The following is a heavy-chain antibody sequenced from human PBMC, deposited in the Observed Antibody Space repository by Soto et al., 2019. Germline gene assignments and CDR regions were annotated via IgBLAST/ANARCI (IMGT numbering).Heavy chain of an antibody. CDR3: ARDQDTYGQAVFDS. V-gene: IGHV3-74*03. D-gene: IGHD2-15*01. CDR1: GFTFTTFW. Sequence: HPGGSLRLSCETSGFTFTTFWMHWVRQVPGKGLVWVSRVSPDGSSTTYADSVKGRFTISRDNAKNTMFLQMNNLRVDDTALYFCARDQDTYGQAVFDSWGQGTLVPVSS. J-gene: IGHJ4*02. CDR2: VSPDGSST.